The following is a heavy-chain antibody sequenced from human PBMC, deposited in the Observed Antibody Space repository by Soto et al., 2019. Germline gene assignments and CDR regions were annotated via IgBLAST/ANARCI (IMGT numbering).Heavy chain of an antibody. CDR3: ARQGKVLRARYGIDV. V-gene: IGHV3-30-3*01. Sequence: QEQLVESGGGVVQPGRSLRLSCAGSRFTFSSYPMDGVRQAPCKGLEWVALISYDGSTKYYADSVKGRLTISRDNSKNTLYLQANSLRPEHTVTYHCARQGKVLRARYGIDVCGQWTTLTVS. CDR2: ISYDGSTK. CDR1: RFTFSSYP. D-gene: IGHD1-1*01. J-gene: IGHJ6*02.